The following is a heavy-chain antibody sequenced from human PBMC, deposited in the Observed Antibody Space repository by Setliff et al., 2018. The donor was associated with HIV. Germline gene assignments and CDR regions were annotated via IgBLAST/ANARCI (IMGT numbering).Heavy chain of an antibody. V-gene: IGHV4-59*11. J-gene: IGHJ4*02. CDR2: SYYSGST. D-gene: IGHD3-22*01. CDR1: GGSISSHY. Sequence: PSETLSLTCTVSGGSISSHYWTWIRQPPGKGLEWIGYSYYSGSTNYNPSLKSRVTISVDTSKNQFSLKLSSVTAADTAVYYCARSNYYDSSVYLITLFDYWGQVTLVTVSS. CDR3: ARSNYYDSSVYLITLFDY.